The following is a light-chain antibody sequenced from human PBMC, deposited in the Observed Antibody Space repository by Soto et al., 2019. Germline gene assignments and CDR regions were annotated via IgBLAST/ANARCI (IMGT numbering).Light chain of an antibody. J-gene: IGKJ4*01. CDR1: QTITTW. V-gene: IGKV1-5*01. CDR2: AAS. Sequence: DIQMTQSPSTLSASVGDRVTITCRASQTITTWLAWYQKKPGEAPRLLIYAASSLYSGVPTRFSGSGTGTEFTLTISNLQPEDSAIYYCQQVKGFPLTFGGGTKVDIK. CDR3: QQVKGFPLT.